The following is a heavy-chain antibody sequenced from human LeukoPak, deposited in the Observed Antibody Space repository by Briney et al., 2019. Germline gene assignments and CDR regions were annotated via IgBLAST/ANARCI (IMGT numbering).Heavy chain of an antibody. D-gene: IGHD6-19*01. J-gene: IGHJ3*02. V-gene: IGHV2-70*04. CDR2: SEWDEDK. Sequence: SGPALVQPTQPLTLTCTFSGFSRSTSGMRVSWIRQPPVKALEWLAHSEWDEDKFYITSLKTTLTISKDTSNTQVVLTMTNMDPVDTATYYCARSYSSGWYSGLRNDAFDIWGQGTMVTVSS. CDR3: ARSYSSGWYSGLRNDAFDI. CDR1: GFSRSTSGMR.